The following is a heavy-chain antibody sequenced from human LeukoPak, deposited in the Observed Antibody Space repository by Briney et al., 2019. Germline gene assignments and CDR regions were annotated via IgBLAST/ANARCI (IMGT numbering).Heavy chain of an antibody. J-gene: IGHJ4*02. CDR3: ARMRRDGYNFGSAYYFDY. D-gene: IGHD5-24*01. CDR2: IIPIFGTA. Sequence: ASVKVSCKASGYTFTSYAISWVRQAPGQGLEWMGGIIPIFGTANYAQKFQGRVTITTDESTSTAYMELSSLRSEDTAVYYCARMRRDGYNFGSAYYFDYWGQGTLVTVSS. V-gene: IGHV1-69*05. CDR1: GYTFTSYA.